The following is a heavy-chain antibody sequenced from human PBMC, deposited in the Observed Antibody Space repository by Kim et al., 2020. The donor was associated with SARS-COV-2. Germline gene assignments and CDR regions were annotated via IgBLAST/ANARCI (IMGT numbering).Heavy chain of an antibody. V-gene: IGHV1-2*06. CDR1: GYTFTGYY. CDR2: INPNSGGT. J-gene: IGHJ4*02. CDR3: ARQYYDILTGYPNTFDY. D-gene: IGHD3-9*01. Sequence: ASVKVSCKASGYTFTGYYMHWVRQAPGQGLEWMRRINPNSGGTNYAQKFQGRVTMTRDTSISTAYMELRRLRSDDTAVYYCARQYYDILTGYPNTFDYWGQGTLVTVSS.